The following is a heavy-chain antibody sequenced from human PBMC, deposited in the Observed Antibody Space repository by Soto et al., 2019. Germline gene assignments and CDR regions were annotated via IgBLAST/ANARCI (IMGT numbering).Heavy chain of an antibody. V-gene: IGHV1-69*12. CDR2: IITIFGTA. CDR3: AKTGATTLPSYWYFDL. CDR1: GGTFSSYA. J-gene: IGHJ2*01. Sequence: QVQLVQSGAEVKKPGSSVKVSCKASGGTFSSYAISWVRPAPGQGLEWMGGIITIFGTANYAQKFQGRVTITADESTSTAYMELSSLRSEDTAVYYCAKTGATTLPSYWYFDLWGRGTLVTVST. D-gene: IGHD1-26*01.